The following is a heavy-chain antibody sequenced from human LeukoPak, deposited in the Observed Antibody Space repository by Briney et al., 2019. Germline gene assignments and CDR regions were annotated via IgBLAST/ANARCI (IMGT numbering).Heavy chain of an antibody. Sequence: GASVKVSCKASGYTFTNYGISWVRQAPGQGLEWMGWISAYNANTNYAQKLQGRVTMTTDTFTSTAYMELRSLRSDDTAVYYCARVGRITLAPDTWGQGTLVTVSS. CDR2: ISAYNANT. CDR3: ARVGRITLAPDT. J-gene: IGHJ5*02. D-gene: IGHD1-14*01. V-gene: IGHV1-18*01. CDR1: GYTFTNYG.